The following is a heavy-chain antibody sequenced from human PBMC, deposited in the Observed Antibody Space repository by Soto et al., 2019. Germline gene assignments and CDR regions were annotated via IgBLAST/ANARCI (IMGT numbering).Heavy chain of an antibody. V-gene: IGHV5-51*01. CDR2: IYPGDSDT. D-gene: IGHD2-2*01. J-gene: IGHJ6*03. CDR1: GYSFTSYW. CDR3: ARTAFVQTYCSCTSCLREPYDYYCMDV. Sequence: PGESLKISCKGSGYSFTSYWIGWVRQMPGKGLEWMGIIYPGDSDTRYSPSFQGQVTISADKSISTAYLQWSSLKASDTATYYCARTAFVQTYCSCTSCLREPYDYYCMDVWGKGTTVTVSS.